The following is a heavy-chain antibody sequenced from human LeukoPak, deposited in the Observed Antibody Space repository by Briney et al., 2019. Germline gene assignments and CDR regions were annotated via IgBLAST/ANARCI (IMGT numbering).Heavy chain of an antibody. CDR3: AGTDLWY. D-gene: IGHD1-1*01. J-gene: IGHJ4*02. Sequence: GGSLRLSCAASGFTFSRHWMYWVRQAPGKGLEWVANIKQDGSAKPYVDSVKGRFTISRDNAKNSLFLQMNSLRAEDTAVYYCAGTDLWYWGQGTLVTVSS. V-gene: IGHV3-7*03. CDR1: GFTFSRHW. CDR2: IKQDGSAK.